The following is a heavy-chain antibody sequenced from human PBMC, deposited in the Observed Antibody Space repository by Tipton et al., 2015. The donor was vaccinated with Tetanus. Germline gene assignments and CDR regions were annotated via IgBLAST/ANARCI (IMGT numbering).Heavy chain of an antibody. V-gene: IGHV4-59*01. CDR2: ISYSGST. D-gene: IGHD4-11*01. J-gene: IGHJ3*02. CDR3: ARGATTVTWGHGGGRDGRGDAFDI. CDR1: GGSINNYY. Sequence: TLSLTCTVSGGSINNYYWSWIRQPPGKGLEWIGYISYSGSTNPNPSLKSRVTISVDASKNQFSLKLSSVTAADTAVYYCARGATTVTWGHGGGRDGRGDAFDIWGQGTMVTVSS.